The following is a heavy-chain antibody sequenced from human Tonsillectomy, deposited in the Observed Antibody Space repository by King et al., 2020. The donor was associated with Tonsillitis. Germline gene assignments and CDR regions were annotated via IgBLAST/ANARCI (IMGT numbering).Heavy chain of an antibody. CDR1: GGSISSSSYY. CDR3: ARHAPLGYLDESPNTWFDP. D-gene: IGHD3-9*01. CDR2: IYYSGST. J-gene: IGHJ5*02. Sequence: QLQESGPGLVKPSETLSLNCTVSGGSISSSSYYWGWIRQPPGKGLEWIGSIYYSGSTYYNPSLKSRVTISVDTSKNQFSLKLSSVTAADTAVYYCARHAPLGYLDESPNTWFDPWGQGTLVTVSS. V-gene: IGHV4-39*01.